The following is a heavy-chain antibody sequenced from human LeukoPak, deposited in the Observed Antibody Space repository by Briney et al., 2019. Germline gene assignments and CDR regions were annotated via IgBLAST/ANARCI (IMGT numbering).Heavy chain of an antibody. CDR1: GFTFSSFA. CDR2: ISYDGSNK. V-gene: IGHV3-30-3*01. J-gene: IGHJ4*02. D-gene: IGHD6-13*01. CDR3: ARDQMISAAGLDY. Sequence: SGRSLRLSCTASGFTFSSFAMHWVRQAPGKGLEWVAVISYDGSNKYFADSVKGRFTISRDNSRNTLYLQMNSLRAEDTAVYYCARDQMISAAGLDYWGQGTQVTASS.